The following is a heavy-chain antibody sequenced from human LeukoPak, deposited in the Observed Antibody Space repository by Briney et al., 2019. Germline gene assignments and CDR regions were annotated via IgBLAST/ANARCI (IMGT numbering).Heavy chain of an antibody. Sequence: SQTLSLTCTVSGGSISSGSYYWSWIRLPAGKGLEWIGRIYTSGSTNYNPSLKSRVTISVDTSKNQFSLKLSSVTAADTAVYYCAISLSGSYSGWFDPWGQGTLVTVSS. CDR1: GGSISSGSYY. CDR3: AISLSGSYSGWFDP. D-gene: IGHD1-26*01. J-gene: IGHJ5*02. CDR2: IYTSGST. V-gene: IGHV4-61*02.